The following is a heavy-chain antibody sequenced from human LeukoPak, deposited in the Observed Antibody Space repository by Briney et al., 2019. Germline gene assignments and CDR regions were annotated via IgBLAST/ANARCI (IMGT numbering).Heavy chain of an antibody. J-gene: IGHJ4*02. CDR3: SAQHESLAGAMYS. Sequence: GGSLTLSCAASGFTFSSYGMHWVRQAPGKGLDWMAAISSDGSNTYYADSVKGRFTISSDNSKNTLSLQMDSLRADDTDVYYCSAQHESLAGAMYSWGQGALVTVSS. D-gene: IGHD6-19*01. CDR1: GFTFSSYG. CDR2: ISSDGSNT. V-gene: IGHV3-30*03.